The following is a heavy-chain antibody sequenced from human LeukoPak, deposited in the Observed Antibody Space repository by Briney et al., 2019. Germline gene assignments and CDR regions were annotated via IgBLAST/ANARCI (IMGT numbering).Heavy chain of an antibody. J-gene: IGHJ4*02. CDR1: GFTFSSYA. D-gene: IGHD2-15*01. CDR3: AKSRDSRYDYFDY. V-gene: IGHV3-23*01. Sequence: SGGSLRLSCAASGFTFSSYAISWVRQAPGEGLEWVSAISASGDGTYYADSVKGRFTISRDNFENTLYLQMNSLRAEDTAVYYCAKSRDSRYDYFDYWGQGILVTVSS. CDR2: ISASGDGT.